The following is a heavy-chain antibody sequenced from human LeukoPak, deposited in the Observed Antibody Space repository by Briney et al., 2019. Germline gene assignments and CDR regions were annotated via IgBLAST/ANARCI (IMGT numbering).Heavy chain of an antibody. V-gene: IGHV3-23*01. CDR2: ISGSGGST. CDR1: GFTFSSYA. J-gene: IGHJ4*02. D-gene: IGHD3-22*01. CDR3: AKSTVINMIVVVYNGYYFCY. Sequence: SGGSLRLSCAASGFTFSSYAMSWVRQAPGKGLEWVSAISGSGGSTYYADSVKGRFTISRDNSKNTLYLQMNSLRAEDTAVYYCAKSTVINMIVVVYNGYYFCYWGQGTLVTVSS.